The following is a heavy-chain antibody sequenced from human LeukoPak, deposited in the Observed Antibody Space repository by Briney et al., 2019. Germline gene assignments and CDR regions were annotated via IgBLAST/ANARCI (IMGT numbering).Heavy chain of an antibody. D-gene: IGHD4-17*01. CDR2: ISSDGNDK. V-gene: IGHV3-30-3*01. J-gene: IGHJ4*02. CDR3: AKDLSYGDYGAFFDY. CDR1: GFAFSDSV. Sequence: PGGSLRLSCAASGFAFSDSVMHWVRQAPGKGLEWVAGISSDGNDKHYADSVKGRFIVSRDDSETTLDLQMNSLRAEDTAVYYCAKDLSYGDYGAFFDYWGQGTLVTVSS.